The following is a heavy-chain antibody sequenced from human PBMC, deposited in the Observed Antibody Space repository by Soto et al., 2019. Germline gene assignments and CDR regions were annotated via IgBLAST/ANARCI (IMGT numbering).Heavy chain of an antibody. Sequence: SETLSLSCTVSGGSISSGDYYWSWLRQPPGKGLEWIGYIYYSGSTYYNPSLKSRVTISVDTSKNQFALKLSSVTAADTAVYYCARAKLVVVPAAIGAVGNWGQGTLVTVSS. CDR3: ARAKLVVVPAAIGAVGN. J-gene: IGHJ4*02. CDR2: IYYSGST. CDR1: GGSISSGDYY. V-gene: IGHV4-30-4*01. D-gene: IGHD2-2*01.